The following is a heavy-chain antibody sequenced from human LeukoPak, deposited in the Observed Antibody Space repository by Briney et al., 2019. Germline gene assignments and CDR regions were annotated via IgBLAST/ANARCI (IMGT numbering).Heavy chain of an antibody. J-gene: IGHJ4*02. V-gene: IGHV1-18*01. CDR1: GYTFISYT. CDR2: ISGYRGDT. D-gene: IGHD1-1*01. CDR3: ARVGPTFYFDS. Sequence: ASVKVSSKTSGYTFISYTITWVRQAPGQGLEWMGWISGYRGDTKYAQKVQGRATMTTDTSTGTAYMELRSLTSDDTAVYYCARVGPTFYFDSWGQGTLGTVYS.